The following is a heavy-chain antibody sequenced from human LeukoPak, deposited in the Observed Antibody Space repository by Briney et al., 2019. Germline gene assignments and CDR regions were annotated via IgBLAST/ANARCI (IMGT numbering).Heavy chain of an antibody. D-gene: IGHD1-26*01. Sequence: PSETLSLTCAVYGGSFSGYYWSWIRQPPGKGLEWIGDINHSGSTNYNPSLKSRVTISVDTSKNQFSLKLSSVTAADTAVYYCARLVGATTTTNWFDPWGQGTLVTASS. J-gene: IGHJ5*02. CDR3: ARLVGATTTTNWFDP. V-gene: IGHV4-34*01. CDR1: GGSFSGYY. CDR2: INHSGST.